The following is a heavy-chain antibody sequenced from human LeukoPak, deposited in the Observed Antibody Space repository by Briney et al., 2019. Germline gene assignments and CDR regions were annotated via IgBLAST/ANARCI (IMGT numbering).Heavy chain of an antibody. Sequence: PSETLSLTCTVSGGSISSYYWSWIRQPPGKGLEWIGYIYYSGSTNYNPSLKSRVTISVDTSKNQFSLKLSSVTAADTAVYYCASLVDTAMDTGWYFDLWGRGTLVTVSP. CDR1: GGSISSYY. V-gene: IGHV4-59*08. CDR3: ASLVDTAMDTGWYFDL. J-gene: IGHJ2*01. D-gene: IGHD5-18*01. CDR2: IYYSGST.